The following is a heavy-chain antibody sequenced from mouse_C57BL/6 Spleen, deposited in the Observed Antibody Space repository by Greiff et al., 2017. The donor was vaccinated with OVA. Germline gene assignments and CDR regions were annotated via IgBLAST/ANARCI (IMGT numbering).Heavy chain of an antibody. D-gene: IGHD3-2*02. CDR3: TRGGTAQATGAWFAY. CDR2: ISSGGDYI. Sequence: DVKLVESGEGLVKPGGSLKLSCAASGFTFSSYAMSWVRQTPEKRLEWVAYISSGGDYIYYADTVKGRFTISRDNARNTLYLQMSSLKSEDTAMYYCTRGGTAQATGAWFAYWGQGTLVTVSA. CDR1: GFTFSSYA. J-gene: IGHJ3*01. V-gene: IGHV5-9-1*02.